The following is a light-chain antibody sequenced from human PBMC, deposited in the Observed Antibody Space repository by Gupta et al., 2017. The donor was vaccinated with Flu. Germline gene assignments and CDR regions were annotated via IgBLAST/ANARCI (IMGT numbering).Light chain of an antibody. CDR1: SSDVGGYNY. Sequence: SITISCTGTSSDVGGYNYVSWYQQNPGKAPKLMIYEVSKRPSGVSNRFSGSKSGNTASLTISGLQAEDEADYYCSSYTSSSTWVFGGGTKLTVL. CDR2: EVS. CDR3: SSYTSSSTWV. V-gene: IGLV2-14*01. J-gene: IGLJ3*02.